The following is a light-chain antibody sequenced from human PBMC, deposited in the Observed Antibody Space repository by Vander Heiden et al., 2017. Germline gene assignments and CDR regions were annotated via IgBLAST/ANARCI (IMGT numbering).Light chain of an antibody. CDR2: EVT. V-gene: IGLV2-8*01. Sequence: QSALTHPPSPSPSPVQSVTISCTGTSSDVGGFNYVSWYQQHPGKAPELMIYEVTKRPSGVPDRFSGSKSGNTASLTVSGLQAEDEADYYCSSYGGSNNLVFGTGTKVTVL. CDR3: SSYGGSNNLV. J-gene: IGLJ1*01. CDR1: SSDVGGFNY.